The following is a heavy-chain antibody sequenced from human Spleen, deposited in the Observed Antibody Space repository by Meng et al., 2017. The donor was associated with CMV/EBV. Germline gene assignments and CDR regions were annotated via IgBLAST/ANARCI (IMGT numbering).Heavy chain of an antibody. V-gene: IGHV3-7*01. J-gene: IGHJ6*02. CDR2: IKDDGNEK. CDR3: ASEGGYCRSTSCRGYYYYGMDV. CDR1: GFTFSNYW. D-gene: IGHD2-2*01. Sequence: SGFTFSNYWMTWVRQAPGKGLEWVANIKDDGNEKYYVDSVRDRFTISRDNAKNSLYLQMNSLRAEDTAVYYCASEGGYCRSTSCRGYYYYGMDVWGQGTTVTVSS.